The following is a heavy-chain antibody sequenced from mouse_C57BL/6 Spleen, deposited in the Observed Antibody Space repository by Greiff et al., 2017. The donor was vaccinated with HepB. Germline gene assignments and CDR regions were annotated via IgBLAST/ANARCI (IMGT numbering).Heavy chain of an antibody. V-gene: IGHV1-62-2*01. D-gene: IGHD4-1*01. J-gene: IGHJ4*01. Sequence: QVQLKESGAELVKPGASVKLSCKASGYTFTEYTIHWVKQRSGQGLEWIGWFYPGSGSIKYNEKFKDKATLTADKSSSTVYMELSRLTSEDSAVYFCARHDPRNWDMDYAMDYWGQGTSVTVSS. CDR1: GYTFTEYT. CDR3: ARHDPRNWDMDYAMDY. CDR2: FYPGSGSI.